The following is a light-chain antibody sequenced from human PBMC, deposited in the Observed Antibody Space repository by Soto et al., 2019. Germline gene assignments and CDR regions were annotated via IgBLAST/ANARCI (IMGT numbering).Light chain of an antibody. CDR1: QSVSSSY. J-gene: IGKJ1*01. CDR3: QQYNNWPRT. Sequence: EILLTQSPGTLSLYPGERATLXXRASQSVSSSYLAWYRQKPGQAPRLXIYGASTRATGVPARFSGSGSGTEFTLTISSLQSEDFAVYYCQQYNNWPRTFGQGTKVDIK. V-gene: IGKV3-15*01. CDR2: GAS.